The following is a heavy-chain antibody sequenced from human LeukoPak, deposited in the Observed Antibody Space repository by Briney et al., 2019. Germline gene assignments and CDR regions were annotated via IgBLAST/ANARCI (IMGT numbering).Heavy chain of an antibody. Sequence: HRASVKVSCKASGGTFSSYAISWVRQAPGQGLEWMGRIIPILGIANYAQKFQGRVTITADKSTSTAYMELSSLRSEDTAVYYCANEITMVRGVILSWGQGTLVTVSS. V-gene: IGHV1-69*04. J-gene: IGHJ5*02. CDR2: IIPILGIA. CDR3: ANEITMVRGVILS. CDR1: GGTFSSYA. D-gene: IGHD3-10*01.